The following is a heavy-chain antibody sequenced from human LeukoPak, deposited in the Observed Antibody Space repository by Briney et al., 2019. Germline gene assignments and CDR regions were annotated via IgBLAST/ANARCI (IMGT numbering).Heavy chain of an antibody. CDR1: GFTVGSHY. D-gene: IGHD3-16*01. J-gene: IGHJ4*02. V-gene: IGHV3-66*01. CDR2: IYTDGST. CDR3: ARDRPAGGVGDFDH. Sequence: GGSLRLSCVASGFTVGSHYMSWVRQAPGKGLEWVSAIYTDGSTYYAGSVKGRFTISRDNSENTLYLQMNSLRVEDTAVYYCARDRPAGGVGDFDHWGQGTLVTVSS.